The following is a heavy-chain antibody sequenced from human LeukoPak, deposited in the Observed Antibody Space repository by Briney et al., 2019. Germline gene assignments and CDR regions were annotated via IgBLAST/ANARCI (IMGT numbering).Heavy chain of an antibody. J-gene: IGHJ4*02. D-gene: IGHD5-18*01. V-gene: IGHV4-39*07. CDR2: IYNSGST. CDR1: GGSISSSPYS. Sequence: SETLSLTCTVSGGSISSSPYSWGWIRQPPGKGLEWMGSIYNSGSTYYNPSLKRRVTISVDTSKNQFSLKLSSVTAADTAVYYCARVARSAMVSYWGQGTLVTVSS. CDR3: ARVARSAMVSY.